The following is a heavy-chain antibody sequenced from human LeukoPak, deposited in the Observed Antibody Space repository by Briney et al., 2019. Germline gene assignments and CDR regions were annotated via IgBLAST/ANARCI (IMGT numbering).Heavy chain of an antibody. J-gene: IGHJ5*02. CDR3: VRLVCSSTTCYVSQYNWFDP. CDR1: GYSFSSYW. Sequence: GESLKISCKASGYSFSSYWIGWVRQMPGKGLEWMGIIYPGDSDTRYSPSFQGQVTISADNSIRTAYLQWSSLKASDTAMYYCVRLVCSSTTCYVSQYNWFDPWGQGTLVTVSS. V-gene: IGHV5-51*01. CDR2: IYPGDSDT. D-gene: IGHD2-2*01.